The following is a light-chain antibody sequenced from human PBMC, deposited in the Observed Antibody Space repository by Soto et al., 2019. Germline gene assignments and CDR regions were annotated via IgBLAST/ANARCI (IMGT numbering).Light chain of an antibody. V-gene: IGKV4-1*01. CDR2: WAS. CDR1: QRVLYSSNNKNY. Sequence: DIVMTQSPDSLAVSLGERATINCKSSQRVLYSSNNKNYLAWYQHKPGQPPKLLISWASTREAGVPDRFSGSGSGTDFTLTISSLQAEDVAVYYCQQYYSTPQTFGQGTKV. J-gene: IGKJ1*01. CDR3: QQYYSTPQT.